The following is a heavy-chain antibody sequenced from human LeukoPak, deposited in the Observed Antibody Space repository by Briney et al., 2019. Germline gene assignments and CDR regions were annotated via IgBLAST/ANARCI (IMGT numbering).Heavy chain of an antibody. J-gene: IGHJ3*02. CDR3: ARTLYYYDSSGYYNTGDDAFDI. Sequence: ESGPTLVKPTQTLTLTCTFSGFSLSTSGMRVSWIRQPPGKALEWLSRINWDHDKFYSTSLKTRLTISKDTAKNQVVLTMTNMDPVDTATYYCARTLYYYDSSGYYNTGDDAFDIWGQGTMVTVSS. V-gene: IGHV2-70*04. D-gene: IGHD3-22*01. CDR1: GFSLSTSGMR. CDR2: INWDHDK.